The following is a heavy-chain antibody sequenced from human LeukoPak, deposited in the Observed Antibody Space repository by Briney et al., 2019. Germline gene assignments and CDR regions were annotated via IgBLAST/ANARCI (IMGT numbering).Heavy chain of an antibody. V-gene: IGHV4-39*07. CDR2: IYYSGST. D-gene: IGHD3-16*02. J-gene: IGHJ4*02. Sequence: SETLSLTCTVSGGSISSSSYYWGWIRQPPGKGLEWIGSIYYSGSTNYNPSLKSRVTISVDTSKNQFSLKLSSVTAADTAVYYCARGQYDYVWGSYRLDYWGQGTLVTVSS. CDR3: ARGQYDYVWGSYRLDY. CDR1: GGSISSSSYY.